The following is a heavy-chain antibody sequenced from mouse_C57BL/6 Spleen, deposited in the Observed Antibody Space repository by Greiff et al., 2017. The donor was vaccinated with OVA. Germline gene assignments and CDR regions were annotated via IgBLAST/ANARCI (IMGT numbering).Heavy chain of an antibody. CDR2: IYPGDGDT. J-gene: IGHJ4*01. V-gene: IGHV1-80*01. Sequence: QVQLQQSGAELVKPGASVKISCKASGYAFSSYWMNWVKQRPGKGLEWIGQIYPGDGDTNYNGKFTGKATLTATKSSHPASLPLSSLTTEDSAVNVCARWGYGSSYEAMDYWGQGTSVTVSS. CDR3: ARWGYGSSYEAMDY. CDR1: GYAFSSYW. D-gene: IGHD1-1*01.